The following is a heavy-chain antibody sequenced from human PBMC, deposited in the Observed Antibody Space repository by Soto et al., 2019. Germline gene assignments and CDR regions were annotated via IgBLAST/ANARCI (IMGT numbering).Heavy chain of an antibody. J-gene: IGHJ4*02. D-gene: IGHD4-17*01. CDR1: GYTFTSYD. V-gene: IGHV1-8*01. Sequence: QVQLVQSGAEVKKPGASVKVSCKDSGYTFTSYDINWVRQANGQGLEWMGWMNPTRGNTGYAQKFQGRVTMPRNTAISTAYMELSSLRSEDTAVYYCARSTNDYGDRHWGQGALVTVSS. CDR3: ARSTNDYGDRH. CDR2: MNPTRGNT.